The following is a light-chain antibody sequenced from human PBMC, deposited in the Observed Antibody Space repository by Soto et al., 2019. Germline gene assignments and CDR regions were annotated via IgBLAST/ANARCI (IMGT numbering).Light chain of an antibody. J-gene: IGKJ2*01. CDR2: GAS. CDR1: QSVSSNY. Sequence: EIVLTQSPGTLSLSPGERATLSCRASQSVSSNYLVWYQQKPGQAPRPLIYGASTRATGIPDRFSGSGSGTDFTLPISRLEPEDFAVYYCQRYAGSSYPFGQGAKLEIK. V-gene: IGKV3-20*01. CDR3: QRYAGSSYP.